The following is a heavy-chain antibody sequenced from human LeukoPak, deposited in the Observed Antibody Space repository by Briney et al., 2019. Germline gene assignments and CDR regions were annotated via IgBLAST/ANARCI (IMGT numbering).Heavy chain of an antibody. CDR3: ARKKDSSGYYRNAFDI. D-gene: IGHD3-22*01. J-gene: IGHJ3*02. CDR1: GDSITGYY. Sequence: SETLSLTCSVSGDSITGYYWGWIRQPPGKGLEWIGSIYHSGSTYYNPSLKSRVTISVDTSKNQFSLKLSSVTAADTAVYYCARKKDSSGYYRNAFDIWGQGTMVTVSS. V-gene: IGHV4-38-2*02. CDR2: IYHSGST.